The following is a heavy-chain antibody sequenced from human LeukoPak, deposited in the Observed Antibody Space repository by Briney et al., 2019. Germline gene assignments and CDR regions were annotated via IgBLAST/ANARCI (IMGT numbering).Heavy chain of an antibody. Sequence: GGSLRVSCAASGFTFSSYGMHWVRQAPGKGLEWVAVISYDGSNKYYADSVKGRFTISRDNSKNTLYLQMNSLRAEDTAVYYCAKLMAPRYYYYGMDVWGQGTTVTVSS. CDR3: AKLMAPRYYYYGMDV. CDR1: GFTFSSYG. D-gene: IGHD2-8*01. J-gene: IGHJ6*02. V-gene: IGHV3-30*18. CDR2: ISYDGSNK.